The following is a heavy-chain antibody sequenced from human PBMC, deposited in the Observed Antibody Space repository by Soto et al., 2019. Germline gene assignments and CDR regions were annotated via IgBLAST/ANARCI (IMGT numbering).Heavy chain of an antibody. Sequence: EVQLLESGGGLVQPGVSQRLSCAASGFTFSSYAMSWLLQAPWKGLDWVSAIGGSGGSTYYADSVKGWFTISRDNSKNTLYLQMNSLRAEDTAVYYCAKDSVAMVTKEYYFDYRGQGTLVTVSS. J-gene: IGHJ4*02. CDR3: AKDSVAMVTKEYYFDY. D-gene: IGHD4-17*01. V-gene: IGHV3-23*01. CDR1: GFTFSSYA. CDR2: IGGSGGST.